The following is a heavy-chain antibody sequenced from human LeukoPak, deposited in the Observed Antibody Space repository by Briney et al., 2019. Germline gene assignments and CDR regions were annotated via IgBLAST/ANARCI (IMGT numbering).Heavy chain of an antibody. CDR2: INHSGST. D-gene: IGHD1-26*01. CDR3: ASGSYRPPFDY. Sequence: PSGTLSLTCTVSGDSINSLDLWSWVRQPPGKGLEWIGEINHSGSTNYNPSLKSRVTISVDTSKNQFSLKLSSVTAADTAVYYCASGSYRPPFDYWGQGTLVTVSS. V-gene: IGHV4-4*02. J-gene: IGHJ4*02. CDR1: GDSINSLDL.